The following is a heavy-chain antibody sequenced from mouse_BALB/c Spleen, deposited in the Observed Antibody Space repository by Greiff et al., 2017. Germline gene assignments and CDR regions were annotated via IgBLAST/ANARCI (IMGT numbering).Heavy chain of an antibody. D-gene: IGHD2-14*01. V-gene: IGHV5-17*02. CDR2: ISSGSSTI. J-gene: IGHJ2*01. CDR1: GFTFSSFG. Sequence: EVQLVESGGGLVQPGGSRKLSCAASGFTFSSFGMHWVRQAPEKGLEWVAYISSGSSTIYYADTVKGRFTISRDNPKNTLFLQMTSLRSEDTAMYYCARLHYRYDGDYWGQGTTLTVSS. CDR3: ARLHYRYDGDY.